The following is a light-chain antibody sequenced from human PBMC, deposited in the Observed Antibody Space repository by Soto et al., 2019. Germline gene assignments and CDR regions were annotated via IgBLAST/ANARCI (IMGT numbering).Light chain of an antibody. CDR1: SIDLGAYKY. CDR2: EVS. Sequence: QSVLTQPASVSGSPGQSITISCAGTSIDLGAYKYVSWYQQHPDKAPKLILYEVSRRPSGVSNRFSGSKSGNTASLTISGLLAEDEADYSCSSYTNTSTLVFXTGTKLTVL. V-gene: IGLV2-14*03. CDR3: SSYTNTSTLV. J-gene: IGLJ1*01.